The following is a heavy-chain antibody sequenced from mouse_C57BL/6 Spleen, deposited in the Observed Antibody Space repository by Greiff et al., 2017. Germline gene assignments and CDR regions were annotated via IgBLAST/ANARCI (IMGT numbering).Heavy chain of an antibody. Sequence: VQLQQSGAELVRPGTSVKVSCKASGYAFTNYLIEWVKQRPGQGLEWIGVINPGSGGTNYNEKFKGKATLTADKSSSTAYMQLSSLTSEDSAVYFCARSDGYYLFAYWGLGRLDTISA. D-gene: IGHD2-3*01. J-gene: IGHJ3*01. CDR1: GYAFTNYL. CDR3: ARSDGYYLFAY. V-gene: IGHV1-54*01. CDR2: INPGSGGT.